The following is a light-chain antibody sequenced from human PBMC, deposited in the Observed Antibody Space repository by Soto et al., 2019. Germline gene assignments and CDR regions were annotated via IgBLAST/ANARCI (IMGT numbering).Light chain of an antibody. CDR2: NNN. J-gene: IGLJ3*02. Sequence: QLVLTQPPSASGTPGQTVTISCSGRSSNIGSQVVNWFQHVPGTAPKLLMYNNNERPSGVPARISGSKSGTSASLAISGLQSEYEADYDCATWDDSLDGPVFGGGTKLTVL. CDR3: ATWDDSLDGPV. CDR1: SSNIGSQV. V-gene: IGLV1-44*01.